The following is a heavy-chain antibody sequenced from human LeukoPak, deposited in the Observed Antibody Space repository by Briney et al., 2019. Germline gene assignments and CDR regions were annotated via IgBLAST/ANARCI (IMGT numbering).Heavy chain of an antibody. CDR2: INPNDGST. CDR3: VRETPIYSSREFDY. CDR1: GYTFTNYF. D-gene: IGHD6-13*01. J-gene: IGHJ4*02. V-gene: IGHV1-46*01. Sequence: ASVKVSCKASGYTFTNYFFNWVRQAPGRGLEWMGIINPNDGSTTYAQKFQQRVTMTWDTSTATVYMELRSLSSEDTAVFYCVRETPIYSSREFDYWGQGTLVTVSS.